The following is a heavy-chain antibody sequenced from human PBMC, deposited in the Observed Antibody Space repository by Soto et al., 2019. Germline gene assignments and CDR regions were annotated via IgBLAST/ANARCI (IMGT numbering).Heavy chain of an antibody. D-gene: IGHD3-10*01. CDR3: AREDGSGSYYPSKFDY. CDR2: IIPILGIA. V-gene: IGHV1-69*04. Sequence: GASVKVSCKASGGTFSSYTISWVRQAPGQGLEWMGRIIPILGIANYAQKFQGRVTITADKSTSTAYMELSSLRSEDTAVYYCAREDGSGSYYPSKFDYWGQGTLVTVSS. J-gene: IGHJ4*02. CDR1: GGTFSSYT.